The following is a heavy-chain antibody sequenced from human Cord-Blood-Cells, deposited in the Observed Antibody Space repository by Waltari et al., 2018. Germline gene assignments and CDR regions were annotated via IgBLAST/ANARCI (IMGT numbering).Heavy chain of an antibody. D-gene: IGHD3-22*01. J-gene: IGHJ4*02. Sequence: EVQLVESGGGLVQPGGSLRLSCAASGFTFSSYSMNWVRQAPGKGLEWVSYISSSSSTIYYADSVKGRFTISRDNAKNSLYLQMNSLRDEDTAVYYYARDLQISVVVITPFDYWGQGTLVTVSS. CDR3: ARDLQISVVVITPFDY. CDR2: ISSSSSTI. V-gene: IGHV3-48*02. CDR1: GFTFSSYS.